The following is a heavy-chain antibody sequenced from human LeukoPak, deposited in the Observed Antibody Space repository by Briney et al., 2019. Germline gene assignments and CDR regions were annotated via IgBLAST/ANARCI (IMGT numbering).Heavy chain of an antibody. J-gene: IGHJ4*02. CDR1: GYTFTSYD. Sequence: ASVKVSCKASGYTFTSYDINWVRQATGQGLEWMGWMNPNSGNTGYAQKFQGRVTMTRNTSISTAYMELSSLRSEDTAVYYCARRIKTMVRFGEVIVRPYYYFDYWGQGTLVTVSS. CDR2: MNPNSGNT. D-gene: IGHD3-16*02. CDR3: ARRIKTMVRFGEVIVRPYYYFDY. V-gene: IGHV1-8*01.